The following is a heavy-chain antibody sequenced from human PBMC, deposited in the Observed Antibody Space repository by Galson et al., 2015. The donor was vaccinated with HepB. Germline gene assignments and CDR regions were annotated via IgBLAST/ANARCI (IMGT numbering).Heavy chain of an antibody. CDR3: ARTRLDAADDAFDI. J-gene: IGHJ3*02. Sequence: QSGAEVKRTGESLRISCKGSGYSFTSYWIGWVRQMPGKGLEWMGIVYPEDSETRYSPSFQGQVTISADKSISTAYLQWSSLKASDTAIYYCARTRLDAADDAFDIWGQETMVTVSS. V-gene: IGHV5-51*01. CDR1: GYSFTSYW. CDR2: VYPEDSET.